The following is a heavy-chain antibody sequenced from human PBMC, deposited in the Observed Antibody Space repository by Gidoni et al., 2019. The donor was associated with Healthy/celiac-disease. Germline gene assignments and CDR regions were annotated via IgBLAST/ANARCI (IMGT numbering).Heavy chain of an antibody. J-gene: IGHJ6*02. CDR3: ARGGLYGKVYYGMDV. CDR2: INSDGSST. V-gene: IGHV3-74*01. CDR1: GFTFSSYW. D-gene: IGHD3-10*01. Sequence: EVQLVESGGGLVQPGGSLRLSCAASGFTFSSYWIHWVRQAPGKGLVWVSRINSDGSSTSYADSVKGRFTISRDNAKNTLYLQMNSLRAEDTAVYYCARGGLYGKVYYGMDVWGQGTTVTVSS.